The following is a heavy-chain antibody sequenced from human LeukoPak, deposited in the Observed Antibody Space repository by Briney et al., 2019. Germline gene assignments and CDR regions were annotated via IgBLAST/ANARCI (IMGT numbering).Heavy chain of an antibody. J-gene: IGHJ6*02. V-gene: IGHV4-34*01. Sequence: SETLSLTCAVYGGSFIGSYWSWIRQPPGKGLEWIGELNHSGSTNYTPSLTSRVTISVDTSKNQLPLKLSSVTAAEKAVYYIARTTGGTYVWGQVTTVTVSS. CDR1: GGSFIGSY. D-gene: IGHD1-1*01. CDR2: LNHSGST. CDR3: ARTTGGTYV.